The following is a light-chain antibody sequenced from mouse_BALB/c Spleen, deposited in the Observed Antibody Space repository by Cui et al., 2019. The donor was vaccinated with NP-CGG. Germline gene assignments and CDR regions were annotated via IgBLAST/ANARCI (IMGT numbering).Light chain of an antibody. Sequence: QPVLTKESALTTSPGETVTLTCRSSTGAVTTTNYANWVQEKPDHLFTGLIGGTNNRIPGVPARFSGSLIGDKAALTITGAQTEDEAIYFCALWYSNHWVFGGGTKLTVL. CDR3: ALWYSNHWV. CDR2: GTN. V-gene: IGLV1*01. J-gene: IGLJ1*01. CDR1: TGAVTTTNY.